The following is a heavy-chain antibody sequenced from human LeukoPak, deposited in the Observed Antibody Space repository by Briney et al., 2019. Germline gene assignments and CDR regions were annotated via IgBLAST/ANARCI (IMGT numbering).Heavy chain of an antibody. D-gene: IGHD6-19*01. CDR1: GYTFTSYD. Sequence: SVKVSCKASGYTFTSYDINWVRQATGQGLEWMGWMNPNSGNTGYAQKFQGRVTMTRNTSISTAYMELSSLRSEDTAVYYCARRAAVAADFYYYYGMDVWGQGTTVTVSS. CDR3: ARRAAVAADFYYYYGMDV. J-gene: IGHJ6*02. CDR2: MNPNSGNT. V-gene: IGHV1-8*01.